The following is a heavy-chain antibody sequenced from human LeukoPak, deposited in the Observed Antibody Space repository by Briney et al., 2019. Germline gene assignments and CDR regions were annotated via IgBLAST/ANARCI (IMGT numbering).Heavy chain of an antibody. J-gene: IGHJ4*02. V-gene: IGHV3-21*01. CDR2: ISSSSSYI. CDR3: ASVAAKGDPLIDY. D-gene: IGHD2-15*01. Sequence: PGGSLRLSCAASGFTLSSYSMNWVRQAPGKGLEWVSSISSSSSYIYYADSVKGRFTISRENAKNSLYLQMNSLRAEDPAVYYCASVAAKGDPLIDYWGQGTLVTVSS. CDR1: GFTLSSYS.